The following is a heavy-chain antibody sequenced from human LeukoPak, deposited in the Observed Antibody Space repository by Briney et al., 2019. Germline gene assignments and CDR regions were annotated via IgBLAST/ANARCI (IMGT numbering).Heavy chain of an antibody. D-gene: IGHD6-6*01. J-gene: IGHJ4*02. CDR3: ARYSSSSWGYFHS. CDR2: IYHGGST. CDR1: GYSISSGYY. V-gene: IGHV4-38-2*02. Sequence: PSETLSLTCTVSGYSISSGYYWGWIQQPPGKGLEWIGSIYHGGSTYYNPCLESRVTISLDTSKNHLSLKLTSVTAADTAVYYCARYSSSSWGYFHSWGQGILVTVSS.